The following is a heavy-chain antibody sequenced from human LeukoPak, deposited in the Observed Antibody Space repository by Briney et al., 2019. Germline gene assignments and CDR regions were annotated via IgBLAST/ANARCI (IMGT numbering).Heavy chain of an antibody. Sequence: GGSLRLSCAASGFTFSDYYMSWIRQAPGKGLEWVSVIYSGGSTYYADSVKGRFTISRDNSKNTLYLQMNSLRAEDTAVYYCARDRGATRYYYYGMDVWGQGTTVTVSS. CDR1: GFTFSDYY. V-gene: IGHV3-53*01. D-gene: IGHD1-26*01. J-gene: IGHJ6*02. CDR2: IYSGGST. CDR3: ARDRGATRYYYYGMDV.